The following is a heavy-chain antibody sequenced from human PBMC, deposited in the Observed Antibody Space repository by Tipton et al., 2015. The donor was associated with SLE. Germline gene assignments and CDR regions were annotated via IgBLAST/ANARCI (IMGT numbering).Heavy chain of an antibody. V-gene: IGHV3-30*04. CDR2: ISYDGSNK. CDR1: GFTFSSYA. Sequence: RSLRLSCAASGFTFSSYAMHWVRQAPGKGLEWVAVISYDGSNKYYADSVKGRFTISRDNAKNSLYLQMNSLRAEDTAVYYCARDYDGDYYWYFDLWGRGTLVTVSS. D-gene: IGHD2-21*01. CDR3: ARDYDGDYYWYFDL. J-gene: IGHJ2*01.